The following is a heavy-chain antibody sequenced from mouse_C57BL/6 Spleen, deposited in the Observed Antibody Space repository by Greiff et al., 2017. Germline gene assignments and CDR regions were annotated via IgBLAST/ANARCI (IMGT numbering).Heavy chain of an antibody. J-gene: IGHJ3*01. CDR2: IYPGDGDT. Sequence: QVQLKESGAELVKPGASVKISCKASGYAFSSYWMNWVKQRPGKGLEWIGQIYPGDGDTNYNGKFKGKATLTADISSSTAYMQLSSLTSEDSAVYFCARDYDYDGGGFAYWGQGTLVTVSA. V-gene: IGHV1-80*01. D-gene: IGHD2-4*01. CDR3: ARDYDYDGGGFAY. CDR1: GYAFSSYW.